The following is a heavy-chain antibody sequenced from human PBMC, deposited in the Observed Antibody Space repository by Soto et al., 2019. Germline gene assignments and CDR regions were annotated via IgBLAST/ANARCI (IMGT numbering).Heavy chain of an antibody. CDR2: ISGSGGST. V-gene: IGHV3-23*01. D-gene: IGHD6-13*01. CDR1: GFTFSSYA. Sequence: EVQLLESGGGLVQPGGSLRLSCAASGFTFSSYAMSWVRQAPGKGLEWVSAISGSGGSTYYADSVKGRFTISRDNSKTTLYLQMTSLRAGDTAVYYCAKENGYSSSWFEFDYWGQGTLVTVSS. J-gene: IGHJ4*02. CDR3: AKENGYSSSWFEFDY.